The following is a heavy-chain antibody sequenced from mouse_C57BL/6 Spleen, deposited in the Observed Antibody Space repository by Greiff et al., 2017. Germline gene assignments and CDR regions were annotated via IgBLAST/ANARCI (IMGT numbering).Heavy chain of an antibody. J-gene: IGHJ3*01. CDR2: FHPYNDDT. CDR3: AIYYGSSYDPY. CDR1: GYTFTTSP. V-gene: IGHV1-47*01. D-gene: IGHD1-1*01. Sequence: QVPLQQSGAGLLKPGASVRMSCTSSGYTFTTSPIGGIKQTHRSSLGWIWNFHPYNDDTKYNDKFKGKATLTVEKSYSTVVVDLNRLTSDDSAGSNCAIYYGSSYDPYWGQGTLVTVSA.